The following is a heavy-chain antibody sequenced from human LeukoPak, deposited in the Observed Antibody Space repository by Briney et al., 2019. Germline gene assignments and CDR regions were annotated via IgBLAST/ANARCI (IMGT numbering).Heavy chain of an antibody. V-gene: IGHV3-48*02. CDR2: ISGTSSII. D-gene: IGHD5-24*01. Sequence: GGSLRLSCAASGFTFSSYSMNWVRQAPGKGLEWISYISGTSSIIYYTPSVKGRFTISRDNGKSSLYLQMNSLRDDDTAAYFCARGTWDGDRTFDIWGQGAMVTVSS. J-gene: IGHJ3*02. CDR3: ARGTWDGDRTFDI. CDR1: GFTFSSYS.